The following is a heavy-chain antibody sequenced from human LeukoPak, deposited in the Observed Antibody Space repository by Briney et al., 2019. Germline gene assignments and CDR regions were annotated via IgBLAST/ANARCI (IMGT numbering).Heavy chain of an antibody. Sequence: ASVKVSCKVSGYTLTELSMHWVRQAPGKGLEWMGGFDPEDGETIYAQKFQGRVTMTEDTSTDTAYMELSSLRSEDTAVYYCATVGLYYYGSGSLELDYWGQGTLVTVSS. J-gene: IGHJ4*02. CDR2: FDPEDGET. D-gene: IGHD3-10*01. CDR1: GYTLTELS. V-gene: IGHV1-24*01. CDR3: ATVGLYYYGSGSLELDY.